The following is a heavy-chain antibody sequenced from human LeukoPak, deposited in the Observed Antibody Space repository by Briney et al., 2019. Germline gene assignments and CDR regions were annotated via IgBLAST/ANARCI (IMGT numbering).Heavy chain of an antibody. CDR2: ISGSGGST. CDR3: AKFGQVLIPAAMDPLGFDPRRRTPPYNWFDP. Sequence: GGSLRLSCAASGFTFSSYAMSWVRQAPGKGLEWVSAISGSGGSTYYADSVKGRFTISRDNSKNTLYLQMNSLRAEDTAVYYCAKFGQVLIPAAMDPLGFDPRRRTPPYNWFDPWGQGTLVTVSS. J-gene: IGHJ5*02. V-gene: IGHV3-23*01. CDR1: GFTFSSYA. D-gene: IGHD2-2*01.